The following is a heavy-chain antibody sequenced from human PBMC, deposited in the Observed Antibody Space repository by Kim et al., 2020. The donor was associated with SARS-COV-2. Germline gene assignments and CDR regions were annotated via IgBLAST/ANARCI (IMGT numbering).Heavy chain of an antibody. D-gene: IGHD6-19*01. V-gene: IGHV4-30-2*04. J-gene: IGHJ2*01. CDR3: ARDFGGSGWYRNWYFDL. Sequence: LKSRVTISVDTSKNQFSLKLSSVTAADTAVYYCARDFGGSGWYRNWYFDLWGRGTLVTVSS.